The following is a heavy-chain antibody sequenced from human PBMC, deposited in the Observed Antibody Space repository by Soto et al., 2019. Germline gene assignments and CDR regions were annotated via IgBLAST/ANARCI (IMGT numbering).Heavy chain of an antibody. D-gene: IGHD2-15*01. CDR2: ISAYNGNT. CDR3: ARGCSGGSCYTPQPDY. Sequence: ASVKVSCKASGYTFTSYAMHWVRQAPGQGLEWMGWISAYNGNTNYAQKLQGRVTMTTDTSTSTAYMELRSLRSDDTAVYYCARGCSGGSCYTPQPDYWGQGTLVTVSS. J-gene: IGHJ4*02. V-gene: IGHV1-18*01. CDR1: GYTFTSYA.